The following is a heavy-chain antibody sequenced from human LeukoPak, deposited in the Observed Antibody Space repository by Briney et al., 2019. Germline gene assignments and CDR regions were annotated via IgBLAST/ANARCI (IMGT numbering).Heavy chain of an antibody. D-gene: IGHD3-10*01. J-gene: IGHJ6*02. CDR2: ISGRAGST. CDR1: GFTVSSNY. V-gene: IGHV3-23*01. CDR3: AKGVRGDNYYYYGMDV. Sequence: GGSLRLSCAASGFTVSSNYMSWVRQAPGKGLEWVSVISGRAGSTNYADSVKGRFTISRDSSKNTLYLQMNSLRAEDTAVYYCAKGVRGDNYYYYGMDVWGQGTTVIVSS.